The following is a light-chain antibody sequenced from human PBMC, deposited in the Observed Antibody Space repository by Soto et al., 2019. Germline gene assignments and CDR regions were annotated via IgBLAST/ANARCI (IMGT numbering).Light chain of an antibody. V-gene: IGKV3-15*01. Sequence: EIVMMQSPGSLSVSPGERATLSCRASQSVSSNLAWYRQKPGQAPRLVIYDASTRATAIPARFSGSGSGTEFTLTITSLQSEDFVVYYCQQYKNWPYTFGQGTRLEI. CDR1: QSVSSN. J-gene: IGKJ2*01. CDR3: QQYKNWPYT. CDR2: DAS.